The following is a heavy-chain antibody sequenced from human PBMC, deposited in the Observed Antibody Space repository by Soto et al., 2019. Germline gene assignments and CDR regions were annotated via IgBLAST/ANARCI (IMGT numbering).Heavy chain of an antibody. J-gene: IGHJ4*02. D-gene: IGHD2-21*02. CDR2: ISASGDST. CDR3: AKTSSASGRDCPGH. CDR1: GFTFSSYG. V-gene: IGHV3-23*01. Sequence: EVQVLESGGGLARPGGSVTLSCATSGFTFSSYGMTWVRQAPGKGLEWVSAISASGDSTFYADSLGGRFTISRDNSKNTVYLQMKSLRAGYTATYYCAKTSSASGRDCPGHWGQGTQVTVSS.